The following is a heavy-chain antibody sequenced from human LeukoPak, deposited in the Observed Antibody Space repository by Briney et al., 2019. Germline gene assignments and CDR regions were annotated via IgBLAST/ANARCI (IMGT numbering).Heavy chain of an antibody. CDR1: GFTFSSYA. V-gene: IGHV3-30-3*02. Sequence: XGSLRLSCAASGFTFSSYAMHWVRQAPGKGLEWVAVISYDGSNKYYADSVEGRFTISRDTSKNTLYLQMNNLRTEDTAVYYCAKDGGTVCHVINYSFDSWGQGTLVTVSS. D-gene: IGHD1-1*01. CDR2: ISYDGSNK. CDR3: AKDGGTVCHVINYSFDS. J-gene: IGHJ4*02.